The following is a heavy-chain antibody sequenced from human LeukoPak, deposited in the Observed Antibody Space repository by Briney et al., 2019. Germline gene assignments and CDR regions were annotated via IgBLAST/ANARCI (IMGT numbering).Heavy chain of an antibody. Sequence: GASVKVSCKVSGYTLTELSMHWVRQAPGKGLEWMGGFDPEDGETIYAQKFQERVTITRDTSTSTAYMELSSLRSEDTAVYYCAAKGGYAFDYWGQGTLVTVSS. CDR1: GYTLTELS. J-gene: IGHJ4*02. CDR3: AAKGGYAFDY. V-gene: IGHV1-24*01. D-gene: IGHD5-12*01. CDR2: FDPEDGET.